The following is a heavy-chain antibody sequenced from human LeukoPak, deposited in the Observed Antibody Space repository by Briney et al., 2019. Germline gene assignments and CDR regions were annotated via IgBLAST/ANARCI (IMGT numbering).Heavy chain of an antibody. D-gene: IGHD2-15*01. J-gene: IGHJ4*02. V-gene: IGHV3-23*01. Sequence: GGSLRLSCAASGITISSYAMSWVRQAPGKGLEWVSGINPSGGTTYYADSVKGRFTISRDNSKNTLYLQMNSLRAEDTAVYYCAKALPSVDCSGGSCYLLVGPIDYWGQGTLVTVSS. CDR2: INPSGGTT. CDR3: AKALPSVDCSGGSCYLLVGPIDY. CDR1: GITISSYA.